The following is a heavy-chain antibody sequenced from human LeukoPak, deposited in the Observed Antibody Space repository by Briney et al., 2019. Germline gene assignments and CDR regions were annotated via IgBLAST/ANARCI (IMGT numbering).Heavy chain of an antibody. Sequence: GGSLRLSCAASGFTFSSYSMNWVRQAPGEGLEWVSYISSSGSTIYYADSVKGRFTISRDNAKNSLYLQMNSLRAEDTAVYFCATAPGGYNFDLSWGRGTLVTVPS. V-gene: IGHV3-48*04. J-gene: IGHJ4*02. CDR1: GFTFSSYS. CDR2: ISSSGSTI. D-gene: IGHD5-24*01. CDR3: ATAPGGYNFDLS.